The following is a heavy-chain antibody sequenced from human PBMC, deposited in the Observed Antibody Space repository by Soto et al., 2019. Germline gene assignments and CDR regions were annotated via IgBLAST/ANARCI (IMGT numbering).Heavy chain of an antibody. Sequence: QVQLVQSGAEVKKPGASEQVSCKASGYTFTSYGISWVRQAPGQELEWLGWISAYNGNTNYAQKRQGRVTMTTDTSTSSAYKELRSLRAVDTAVYYCARTVGATSFDYWGEGTLGTVSS. D-gene: IGHD1-26*01. CDR1: GYTFTSYG. CDR2: ISAYNGNT. CDR3: ARTVGATSFDY. V-gene: IGHV1-18*01. J-gene: IGHJ4*02.